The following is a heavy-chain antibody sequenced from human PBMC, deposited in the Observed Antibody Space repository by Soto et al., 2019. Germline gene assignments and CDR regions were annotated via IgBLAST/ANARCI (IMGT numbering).Heavy chain of an antibody. CDR1: GFTVSSNY. CDR2: IYSGGST. J-gene: IGHJ3*02. CDR3: ARDLWYSGSYYAFDI. V-gene: IGHV3-66*01. D-gene: IGHD1-26*01. Sequence: GGSLRLSCAASGFTVSSNYMSWVRQAPGKGLEWVSVIYSGGSTYYADSVKGRFTISRDNSKNTLYLQMNSLRAEDTAVYYCARDLWYSGSYYAFDIWGQGTMVTVSS.